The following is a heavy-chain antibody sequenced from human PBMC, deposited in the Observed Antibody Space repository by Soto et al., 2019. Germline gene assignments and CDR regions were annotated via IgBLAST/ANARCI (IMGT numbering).Heavy chain of an antibody. CDR1: GFTFSSYW. CDR2: IKQDGSEK. CDR3: ARESYSSSISDLYYYYYMDV. J-gene: IGHJ6*03. V-gene: IGHV3-7*01. Sequence: GGSLRLSCAASGFTFSSYWLSWVRQAPGKGLEWVANIKQDGSEKYYVDSVKGRFTISRDNAKNSLYLQMNSLRAEDTAVYYCARESYSSSISDLYYYYYMDVWGKGTTVTVSS. D-gene: IGHD6-6*01.